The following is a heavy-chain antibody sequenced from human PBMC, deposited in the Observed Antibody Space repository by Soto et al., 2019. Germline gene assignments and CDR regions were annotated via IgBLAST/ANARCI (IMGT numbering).Heavy chain of an antibody. CDR1: EFTFSNYA. V-gene: IGHV3-23*01. CDR3: AKNSRGYSQPIDY. J-gene: IGHJ4*02. CDR2: ISGDGDST. Sequence: PGGSLRLSCAASEFTFSNYAMNWVRQAPGKGLEWVSAISGDGDSTYYADSVKGRFTISRDNSKNTLYLQMNSLRAEDTALYFCAKNSRGYSQPIDYWGQGT. D-gene: IGHD5-12*01.